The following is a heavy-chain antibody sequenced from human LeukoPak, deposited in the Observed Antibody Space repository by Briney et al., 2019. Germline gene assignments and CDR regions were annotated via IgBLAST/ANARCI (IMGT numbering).Heavy chain of an antibody. V-gene: IGHV1-46*01. J-gene: IGHJ6*03. CDR1: GYTFTSYY. CDR3: ARELGYCSGDSCSFYYYIDV. Sequence: ASVKVSCKASGYTFTSYYMHWVRQAPGQGLEWMGIINPSGGSTSYAQKFQGRVTMTRDMSTSTVYMELSSLRSEDTAVYYCARELGYCSGDSCSFYYYIDVWGKGTTVTISS. CDR2: INPSGGST. D-gene: IGHD2-15*01.